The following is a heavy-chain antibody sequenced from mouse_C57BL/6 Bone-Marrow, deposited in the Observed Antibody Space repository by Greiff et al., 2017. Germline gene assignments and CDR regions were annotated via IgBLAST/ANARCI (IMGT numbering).Heavy chain of an antibody. CDR1: GYAFSSLW. J-gene: IGHJ2*01. CDR3: ARYLFY. Sequence: QVQLKESGPELVKPGASVKISCKASGYAFSSLWMNWVKQRPGKGLEWVGRIYPGDGDTNYNGKFKGKATLTADKSSSTAYMQLSSLASEDSAVYFCARYLFYWGQGTTLTVSS. CDR2: IYPGDGDT. V-gene: IGHV1-82*01.